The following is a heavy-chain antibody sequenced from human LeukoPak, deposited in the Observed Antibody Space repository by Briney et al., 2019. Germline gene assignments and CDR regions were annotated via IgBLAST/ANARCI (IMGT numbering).Heavy chain of an antibody. V-gene: IGHV1-2*02. CDR2: INPNSGGT. CDR1: GYTFTGYY. Sequence: GASVKVSCKASGYTFTGYYMHWVRQAPGQGLVWMGWINPNSGGTNYAQKFQGRVTMTRDTSISTAYMELSRLRSDDMAVYYCASSDYYDSSGPDYWGQGTLVTVSS. CDR3: ASSDYYDSSGPDY. J-gene: IGHJ4*02. D-gene: IGHD3-22*01.